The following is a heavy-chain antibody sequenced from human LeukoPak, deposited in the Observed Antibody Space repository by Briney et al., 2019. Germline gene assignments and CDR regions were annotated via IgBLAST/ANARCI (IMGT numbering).Heavy chain of an antibody. CDR1: GFTFSSYA. V-gene: IGHV3-23*01. J-gene: IGHJ1*01. Sequence: PGGSLRLSCAASGFTFSSYAMSWVRQAPGKGLEWVSTISGSGGSTYYADPVKGRFTISRDNSKNTLYLQMDSLRAEDTAVYYCAKVGYGSTWYRNFHQWGQGTLVTVSS. D-gene: IGHD6-13*01. CDR3: AKVGYGSTWYRNFHQ. CDR2: ISGSGGST.